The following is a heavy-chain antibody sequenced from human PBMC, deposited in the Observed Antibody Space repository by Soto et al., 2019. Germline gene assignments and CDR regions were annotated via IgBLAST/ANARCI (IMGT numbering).Heavy chain of an antibody. CDR2: ISGSGGST. Sequence: PGGSLRLSCAASGFTFSSYAMSWVRQAPGKVLEWASAISGSGGSTYYADSVKGRFTISRDNSKNTLYLQMNSLRAEDTAVYYCAEKGEGKYCSSTSCNRGYSSSWYPYYFDYWGQGTLVTVSS. CDR3: AEKGEGKYCSSTSCNRGYSSSWYPYYFDY. V-gene: IGHV3-23*01. D-gene: IGHD2-2*01. J-gene: IGHJ4*02. CDR1: GFTFSSYA.